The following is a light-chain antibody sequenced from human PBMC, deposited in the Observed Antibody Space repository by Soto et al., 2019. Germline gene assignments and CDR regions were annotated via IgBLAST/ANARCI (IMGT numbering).Light chain of an antibody. CDR2: DNN. CDR3: GTWDGSLSAVV. V-gene: IGLV1-51*01. Sequence: QSVLTQPPSVSAAPGQKVTISCSGSSSYIGNEYVSWYQQLPGTAPKLLIYDNNQRPSGIPDRFSGSKSGTSATLGITGLQTGDEADYYCGTWDGSLSAVVFGGGTKLTVL. J-gene: IGLJ2*01. CDR1: SSYIGNEY.